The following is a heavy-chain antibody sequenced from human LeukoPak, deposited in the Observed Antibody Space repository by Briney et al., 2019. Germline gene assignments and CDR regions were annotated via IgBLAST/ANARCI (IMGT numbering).Heavy chain of an antibody. Sequence: XXXXXXGFTXXXYGMHWVRQAPGKGLEWVAVIWYDGSNKYYADSVKGRFTISRDNSKNTLYLQMNSLRAEDTAVYYCARDLYGMDVWGQGTTVTVSS. CDR3: ARDLYGMDV. CDR1: GFTXXXYG. V-gene: IGHV3-33*01. CDR2: IWYDGSNK. J-gene: IGHJ6*02.